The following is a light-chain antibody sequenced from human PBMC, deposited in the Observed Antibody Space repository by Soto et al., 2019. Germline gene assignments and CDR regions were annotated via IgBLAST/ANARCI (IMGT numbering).Light chain of an antibody. CDR2: AAS. V-gene: IGKV1-39*01. CDR1: QSISSY. CDR3: QQSYSTPRT. Sequence: DIQMTQSPSSLSASVGDRVTITCRASQSISSYLNWYQQKPGKAPKLLIYAASSLQSGVPSRFSGSGSGTDFTLTISSLQPEDFATYYCQQSYSTPRTFXQGT. J-gene: IGKJ1*01.